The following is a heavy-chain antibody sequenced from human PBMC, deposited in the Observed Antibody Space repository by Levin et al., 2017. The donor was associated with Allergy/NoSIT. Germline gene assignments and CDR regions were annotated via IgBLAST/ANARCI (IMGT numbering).Heavy chain of an antibody. CDR1: GYSFTSYW. CDR2: IYPGDSDT. Sequence: GGSLRLSCQGSGYSFTSYWIGWVRQMPGKGLEWMGIIYPGDSDTRYSPSFQGQATISADKSISTAYLQSSSLKASDTAIYYCARRGTRDYYYYMDVWGKGATVTVSS. V-gene: IGHV5-51*01. CDR3: ARRGTRDYYYYMDV. D-gene: IGHD2-15*01. J-gene: IGHJ6*03.